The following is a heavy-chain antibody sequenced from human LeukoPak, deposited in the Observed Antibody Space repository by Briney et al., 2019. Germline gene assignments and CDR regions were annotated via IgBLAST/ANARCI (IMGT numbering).Heavy chain of an antibody. CDR2: ISSSSSYI. Sequence: GGSLRLSCAASGFTFNSYSMNWVRQAPGKGLEWVSSISSSSSYIYYADSVKGRFTISRDNAKNSLYLQMNSLTAEDTAVYYCARGPPWYFDLWGRGTLVTVSS. V-gene: IGHV3-21*01. J-gene: IGHJ2*01. CDR3: ARGPPWYFDL. CDR1: GFTFNSYS. D-gene: IGHD6-25*01.